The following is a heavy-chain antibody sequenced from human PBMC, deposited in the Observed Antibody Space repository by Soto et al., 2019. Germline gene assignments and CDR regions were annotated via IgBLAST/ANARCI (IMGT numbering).Heavy chain of an antibody. D-gene: IGHD6-6*01. CDR2: ISAYNGNT. Sequence: QVQLVQSGAEVKKPGASVKVSCKASGYTFTSYGISWVRQAPGQGLEWMGWISAYNGNTNYAQKLQGRVTMTTDTSPSTAYMELGSLRSDGTAVYYCARDRIAARPPHYFYRMDVWGQGTTVNVSS. V-gene: IGHV1-18*01. CDR3: ARDRIAARPPHYFYRMDV. J-gene: IGHJ6*02. CDR1: GYTFTSYG.